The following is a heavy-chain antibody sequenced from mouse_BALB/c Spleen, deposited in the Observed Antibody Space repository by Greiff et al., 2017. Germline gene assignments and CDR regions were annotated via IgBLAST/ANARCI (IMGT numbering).Heavy chain of an antibody. Sequence: EVQRVESGGGLVQPGGSLRLSCATSGFTFTDYYMSWVRQPPGKALEWLGFIRNKANGYTTEYSASVKGRFTISRDNSQSILYLHMNTLRAEDSATYYGARDNRDSSGNRGFAYWGQGTLVTVSA. V-gene: IGHV7-3*02. J-gene: IGHJ3*01. CDR3: ARDNRDSSGNRGFAY. D-gene: IGHD3-2*01. CDR1: GFTFTDYY. CDR2: IRNKANGYTT.